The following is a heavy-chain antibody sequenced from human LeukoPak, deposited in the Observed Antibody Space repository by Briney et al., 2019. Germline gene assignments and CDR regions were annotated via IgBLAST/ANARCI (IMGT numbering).Heavy chain of an antibody. CDR1: GFTVADYN. D-gene: IGHD4-17*01. V-gene: IGHV3-49*04. CDR2: IRSKTHDGTT. J-gene: IGHJ4*02. Sequence: GGSLRLSCTASGFTVADYNMNWVRQAPGKGLEWVGYIRSKTHDGTTDYVASVKGRFTISRDDSKSIAYLEMTSLKSEDTGVYYCARGQKYHYGREFDYWGQGTLVTVSS. CDR3: ARGQKYHYGREFDY.